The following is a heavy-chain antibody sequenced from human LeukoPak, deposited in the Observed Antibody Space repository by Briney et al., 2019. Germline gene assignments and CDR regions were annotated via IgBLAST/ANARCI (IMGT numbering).Heavy chain of an antibody. CDR3: ARDRDYVWGSYPHPIDY. D-gene: IGHD3-16*02. CDR1: GYTFTSYG. CDR2: ISAYNGNT. J-gene: IGHJ4*02. V-gene: IGHV1-18*01. Sequence: GASVKVPCKASGYTFTSYGISWVRQAPGQGLEWVGWISAYNGNTNYAQKLQGRVTMTTDTSTSTAYMELRSLRSDDTAVYYCARDRDYVWGSYPHPIDYWGQGTLVTVSS.